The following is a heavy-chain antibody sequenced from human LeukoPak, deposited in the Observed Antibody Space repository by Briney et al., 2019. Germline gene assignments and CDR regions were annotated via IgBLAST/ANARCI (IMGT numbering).Heavy chain of an antibody. V-gene: IGHV1-46*01. Sequence: ASVKVSCKASGYTFTNYYMHWARQAPGQGLEWMGIINPSGDSTSYAQKFQGRVTMTRDTSTSTVYMELSSLRSEDTAVYYCARDDRGYSYGYNYFDSWGQGTLVTVSS. CDR3: ARDDRGYSYGYNYFDS. CDR1: GYTFTNYY. D-gene: IGHD5-18*01. CDR2: INPSGDST. J-gene: IGHJ4*02.